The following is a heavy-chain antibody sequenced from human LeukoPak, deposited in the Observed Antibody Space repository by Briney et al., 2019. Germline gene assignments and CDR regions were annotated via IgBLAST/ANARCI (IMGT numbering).Heavy chain of an antibody. Sequence: SETLSLTCAVYGGSFSGYYWSWIRQPPGKGLEWIGEINHSGSTNYNPSLKSRVTISVDTSKNQFSLKLSSVTAADTAVYYCARAFSEGPLNHMPWGQGTLVTVSS. J-gene: IGHJ4*02. CDR3: ARAFSEGPLNHMP. CDR1: GGSFSGYY. CDR2: INHSGST. D-gene: IGHD2-2*01. V-gene: IGHV4-34*01.